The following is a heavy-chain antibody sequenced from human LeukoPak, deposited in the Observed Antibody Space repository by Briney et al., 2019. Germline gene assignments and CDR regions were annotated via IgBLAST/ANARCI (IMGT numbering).Heavy chain of an antibody. CDR3: AREATIKGYYFDY. CDR1: GYTFTGYY. Sequence: ASVKVSCKASGYTFTGYYMLWVRQAPGQGLEWMGWINPNSGGTNYAQKFQGRVTMTRDTSISTAYMELSRLRSDDTAVYYCAREATIKGYYFDYWGQGTLVTVSS. V-gene: IGHV1-2*02. CDR2: INPNSGGT. D-gene: IGHD5-12*01. J-gene: IGHJ4*02.